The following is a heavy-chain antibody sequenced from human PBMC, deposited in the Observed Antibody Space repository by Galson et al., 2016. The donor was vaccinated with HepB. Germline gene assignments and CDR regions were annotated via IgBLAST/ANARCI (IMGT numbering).Heavy chain of an antibody. CDR2: FSGRGDST. CDR1: GFTFNTYA. J-gene: IGHJ6*02. V-gene: IGHV3-23*01. CDR3: AKGPTSYFYGMDV. Sequence: SLRLSCAATGFTFNTYAMAWVRQAPGKGLEWVSGFSGRGDSTYYADSVKGRFTISRDNSKSTLYLQMSSLRADDMAVYYCAKGPTSYFYGMDVWGQGTTVTVSS.